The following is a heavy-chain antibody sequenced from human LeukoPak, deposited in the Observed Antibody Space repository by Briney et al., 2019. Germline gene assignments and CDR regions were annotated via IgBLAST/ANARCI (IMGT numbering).Heavy chain of an antibody. D-gene: IGHD3-22*01. Sequence: SETLSLTCTVSGGSISSGGYYWSWIRQHPGKGLEWIGYVYYSGSTYYNPSLKSRVTISVDTSKNQFSLKLSSVTAADTAVYYCARDRHYDSSGYYYYAFDIWGQGTMVTVSS. J-gene: IGHJ3*02. CDR2: VYYSGST. CDR3: ARDRHYDSSGYYYYAFDI. V-gene: IGHV4-31*03. CDR1: GGSISSGGYY.